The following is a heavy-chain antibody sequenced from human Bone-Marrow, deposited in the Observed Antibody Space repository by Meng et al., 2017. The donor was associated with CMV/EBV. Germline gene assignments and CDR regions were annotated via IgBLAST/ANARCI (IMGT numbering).Heavy chain of an antibody. CDR1: GGTFSSYT. Sequence: ASVKVSCKASGGTFSSYTISWVRQAPGQGLEWMGWISAYNGNTNYAQKLQGRVTMTTDTSTSTAYMELRSLRSDDTAVYYCARDFSSAIAVAGSVDYWGQGTLVTVSS. J-gene: IGHJ4*02. D-gene: IGHD6-19*01. CDR3: ARDFSSAIAVAGSVDY. V-gene: IGHV1-18*01. CDR2: ISAYNGNT.